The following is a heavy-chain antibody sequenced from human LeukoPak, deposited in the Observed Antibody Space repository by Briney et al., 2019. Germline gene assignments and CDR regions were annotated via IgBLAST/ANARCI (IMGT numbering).Heavy chain of an antibody. CDR2: IYYSGST. J-gene: IGHJ6*02. CDR1: GGSISSYY. Sequence: PSETLSLTCTVSGGSISSYYWSWIRQPPGKGLEWIGYIYYSGSTNYNPSLKSRVTISVDTSKNQFSLKLSSVTAADTAVYYCARAEYAPEPKERTYYYYGMDVWGQGTTVTVSS. CDR3: ARAEYAPEPKERTYYYYGMDV. D-gene: IGHD1-1*01. V-gene: IGHV4-59*01.